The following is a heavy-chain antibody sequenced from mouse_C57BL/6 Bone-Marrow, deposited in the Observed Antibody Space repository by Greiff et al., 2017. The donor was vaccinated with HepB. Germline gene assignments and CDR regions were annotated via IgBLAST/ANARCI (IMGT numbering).Heavy chain of an antibody. Sequence: VQLQQSGAELVRPGASVKLSCTASGFNIKDDYMHWGKQRPEQGLEWIGWSDPENGDTEYDSKFQGKATITADTSYNTAYLQLSSLTSEDTADYYCTTAICYDYDWDWYFDVWGTGTTVTVSS. V-gene: IGHV14-4*01. J-gene: IGHJ1*03. CDR1: GFNIKDDY. D-gene: IGHD2-4*01. CDR3: TTAICYDYDWDWYFDV. CDR2: SDPENGDT.